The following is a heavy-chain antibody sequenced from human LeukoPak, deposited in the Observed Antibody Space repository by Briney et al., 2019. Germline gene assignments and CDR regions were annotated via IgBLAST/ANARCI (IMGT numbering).Heavy chain of an antibody. CDR2: IKSRPDGGTT. CDR3: ITVYDSVAN. D-gene: IGHD5-12*01. CDR1: GCTFTNSW. Sequence: GGSLRLACAASGCTFTNSWMDWVRQAPGKGLEWVGRIKSRPDGGTTDYAAPVKGRFTISRDDSKNTLYLHMNSLKTEDTAVYYCITVYDSVANWGQGTLVTVSS. V-gene: IGHV3-15*01. J-gene: IGHJ4*02.